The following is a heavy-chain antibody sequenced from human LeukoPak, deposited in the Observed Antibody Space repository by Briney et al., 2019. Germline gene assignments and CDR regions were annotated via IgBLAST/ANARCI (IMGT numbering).Heavy chain of an antibody. CDR2: IIPIFGTA. CDR3: ASSSGLVAAMKRN. CDR1: GGTFSRYA. V-gene: IGHV1-69*13. Sequence: SVKVCCKASGGTFSRYALSWVRQAPGQGLEWMGGIIPIFGTANYAQKFHGRVANTADESTSTASLELSSHRSEDTAVYCCASSSGLVAAMKRNWGQGTLVTVSS. J-gene: IGHJ4*02. D-gene: IGHD2-15*01.